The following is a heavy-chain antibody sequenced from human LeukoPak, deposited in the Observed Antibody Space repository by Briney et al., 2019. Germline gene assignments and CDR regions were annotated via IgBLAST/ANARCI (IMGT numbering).Heavy chain of an antibody. Sequence: GESLKISCQGSEYSIATYWIPWLRQMPGKGLEWMGIIYPSDSDTRYSPSFQGQVTISAAESMKTAYLQWSSLKASDTAMYYCARPLQGIVGATGFDYWGQGTLVTVSS. CDR3: ARPLQGIVGATGFDY. J-gene: IGHJ4*02. CDR1: EYSIATYW. D-gene: IGHD1-26*01. CDR2: IYPSDSDT. V-gene: IGHV5-51*01.